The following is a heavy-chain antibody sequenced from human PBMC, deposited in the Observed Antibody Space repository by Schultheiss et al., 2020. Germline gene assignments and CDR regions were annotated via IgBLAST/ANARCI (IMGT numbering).Heavy chain of an antibody. CDR3: ARGPEDYFDY. Sequence: SETLSLTCTVSGGSINSYYWSWIRQPPGKGLEWIGYIYYSGSTNYDPSLKSRVTMSVDTSKNQCSLKLNSVTAADTAVYYCARGPEDYFDYWGRGTPVTVSS. V-gene: IGHV4-59*01. CDR2: IYYSGST. CDR1: GGSINSYY. J-gene: IGHJ4*02.